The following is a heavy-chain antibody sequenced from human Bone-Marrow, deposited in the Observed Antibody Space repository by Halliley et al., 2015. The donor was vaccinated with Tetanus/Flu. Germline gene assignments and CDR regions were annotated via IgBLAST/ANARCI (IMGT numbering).Heavy chain of an antibody. CDR2: YGGSES. D-gene: IGHD3-22*01. CDR3: AKFGLNGSYDRSPSLPEAY. Sequence: YGGSESYYADSMKGRFTISRDNSKNTLYLQMNSLRADDTAVYYCAKFGLNGSYDRSPSLPEAYWGQGTVVTVSS. V-gene: IGHV3-30*18. J-gene: IGHJ4*02.